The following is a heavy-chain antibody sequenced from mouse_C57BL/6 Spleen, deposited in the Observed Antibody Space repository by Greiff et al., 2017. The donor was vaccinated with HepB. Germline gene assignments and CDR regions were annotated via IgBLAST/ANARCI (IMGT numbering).Heavy chain of an antibody. V-gene: IGHV1-64*01. J-gene: IGHJ4*01. Sequence: QVQLQQSGAELVKPGASVKLSCKASGYTFTSYWMHWVKQRPGQGLEWIGMIHPNSGSTNYNEKFKSKATLTVDKSSSTAYMQLSILTSEDAAVYYCARDNAMDYWGQGTSVTVSS. CDR1: GYTFTSYW. CDR3: ARDNAMDY. CDR2: IHPNSGST.